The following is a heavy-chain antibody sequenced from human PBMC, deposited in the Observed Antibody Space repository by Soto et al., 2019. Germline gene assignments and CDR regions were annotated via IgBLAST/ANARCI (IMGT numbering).Heavy chain of an antibody. D-gene: IGHD3-22*01. CDR3: ARAYDRSGSPARYFDF. V-gene: IGHV4-59*12. Sequence: PSETLSLTCTVSGGSISSYYWSWIRQPPGKGLEWIGYIYYSGSTNYSPSLRGRVTISVDKSKNQFSLKLTSVTAADTAVYYCARAYDRSGSPARYFDFWGQGTLVTVSS. CDR1: GGSISSYY. CDR2: IYYSGST. J-gene: IGHJ4*02.